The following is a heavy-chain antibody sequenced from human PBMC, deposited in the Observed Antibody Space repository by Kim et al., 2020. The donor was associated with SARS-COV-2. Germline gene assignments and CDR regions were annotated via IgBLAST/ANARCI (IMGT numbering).Heavy chain of an antibody. Sequence: SETLSLTCAVSGGSISSGGYSWSWIRQPPGKGLEWIGYIYYSGSTYYNPSLKSRVTISVDRSKNQFSLKLSSVTAADTAVYYCARVHEPLWFGEARIDPWGQGTLVTVSS. CDR1: GGSISSGGYS. CDR2: IYYSGST. J-gene: IGHJ5*02. CDR3: ARVHEPLWFGEARIDP. D-gene: IGHD3-10*01. V-gene: IGHV4-30-2*01.